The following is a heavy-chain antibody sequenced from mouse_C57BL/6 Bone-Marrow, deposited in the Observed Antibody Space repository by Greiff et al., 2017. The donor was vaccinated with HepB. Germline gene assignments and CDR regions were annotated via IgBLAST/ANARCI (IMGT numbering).Heavy chain of an antibody. CDR3: ARDPVFAY. V-gene: IGHV5-4*01. J-gene: IGHJ3*01. CDR1: GFTFSSYA. CDR2: ISDGGGYT. Sequence: EVQLQESGGGLVKPGGSLKLSCAASGFTFSSYAMSWVRQTPEKRLEWVATISDGGGYTYYPANVKGRFTISRHNAKNNLYLQMSHLKSEDTAMYYCARDPVFAYWGQGTLVTVSA.